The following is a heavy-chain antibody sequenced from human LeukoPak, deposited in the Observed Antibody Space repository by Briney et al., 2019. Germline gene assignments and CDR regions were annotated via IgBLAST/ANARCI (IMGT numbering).Heavy chain of an antibody. J-gene: IGHJ5*02. CDR2: ISSSGSTI. D-gene: IGHD5-18*01. Sequence: GGSLRLSCAASGFTLSTAWMNWVRQAPGKGLEWVSYISSSGSTIYYADSVKGRFTISRDNAKNSLYLQMNSLRAEDTAVYYCARVGTDTGYNWFDPWGQGTLVTVSS. CDR1: GFTLSTAW. CDR3: ARVGTDTGYNWFDP. V-gene: IGHV3-48*04.